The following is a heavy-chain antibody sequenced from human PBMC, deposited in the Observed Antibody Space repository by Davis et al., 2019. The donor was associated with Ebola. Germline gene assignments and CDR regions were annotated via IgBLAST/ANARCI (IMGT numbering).Heavy chain of an antibody. CDR1: GFTFANSS. V-gene: IGHV1-58*02. D-gene: IGHD1-14*01. CDR2: VVVGTNNI. CDR3: AASAGTVGKFDY. Sequence: SVNVSCKTSGFTFANSSIQWARQAPGQRLEWIGWVVVGTNNIHYAQKFQGRVTITRDMTTSTAYMELTGLRSEDTALYYCAASAGTVGKFDYWGQGTLVTVSS. J-gene: IGHJ4*02.